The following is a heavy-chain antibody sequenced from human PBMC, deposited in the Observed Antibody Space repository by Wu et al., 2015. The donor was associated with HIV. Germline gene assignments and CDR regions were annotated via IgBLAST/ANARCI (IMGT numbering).Heavy chain of an antibody. CDR1: GYRFTSHG. J-gene: IGHJ4*02. V-gene: IGHV1-18*01. D-gene: IGHD6-19*01. CDR2: ISTYNGNR. CDR3: ARQXAYTSGWYIFDY. Sequence: HVHLVQSGAEVKKPGASVKVSCKASGYRFTSHGISWVRQAPGQGLEWMGWISTYNGNRNYVQKFQGRVTITADESTSTAYMELSSLRSEDTAVYYCARQXAYTSGWYIFDYWGQGTPVTVFS.